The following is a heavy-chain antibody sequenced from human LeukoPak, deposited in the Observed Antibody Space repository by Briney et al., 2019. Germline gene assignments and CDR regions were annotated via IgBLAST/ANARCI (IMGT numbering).Heavy chain of an antibody. Sequence: GEPLNISAKASGYNYWISWVRQMPGKGLEWMGIIYFGNSDTRYSPTFQAQVTISADKSISTAYLQWSSLKASDTGIYFCARQSYGLDYWGEGTLVTVSA. D-gene: IGHD3-10*01. CDR1: GYNYW. V-gene: IGHV5-51*01. CDR3: ARQSYGLDY. CDR2: IYFGNSDT. J-gene: IGHJ4*02.